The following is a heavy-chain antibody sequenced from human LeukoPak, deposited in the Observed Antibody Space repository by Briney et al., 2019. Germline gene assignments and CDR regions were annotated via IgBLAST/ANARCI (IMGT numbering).Heavy chain of an antibody. D-gene: IGHD5-18*01. J-gene: IGHJ4*02. CDR1: GYTFTGYY. V-gene: IGHV1-2*02. Sequence: GASVKVSCKASGYTFTGYYMHWVRQAPGQGLEWMGWINPNSGGTNFAQKFQGRVTMTRDTSISTAYMELSSLRSDDTAVYYCARDKGTDMGYYFDYWGQGTLVTVSS. CDR2: INPNSGGT. CDR3: ARDKGTDMGYYFDY.